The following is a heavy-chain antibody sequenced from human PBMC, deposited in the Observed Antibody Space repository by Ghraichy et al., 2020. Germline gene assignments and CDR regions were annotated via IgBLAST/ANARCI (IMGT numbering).Heavy chain of an antibody. CDR3: ARLAGGGVFNGVDY. V-gene: IGHV4-59*01. CDR1: GGSISSYY. CDR2: IYYSGST. J-gene: IGHJ4*02. D-gene: IGHD2-8*02. Sequence: SETLSLTCTVSGGSISSYYWSWIRQPPGKGLEWIGYIYYSGSTNYNPSLKSRVTISVDTSKNQFSLKLSSVTAADTAVYYCARLAGGGVFNGVDYWGQGTLVTVSS.